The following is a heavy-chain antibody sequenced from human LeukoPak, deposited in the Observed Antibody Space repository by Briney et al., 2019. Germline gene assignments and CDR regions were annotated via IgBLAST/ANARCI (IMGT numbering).Heavy chain of an antibody. V-gene: IGHV1-46*01. J-gene: IGHJ6*03. CDR1: GYTFTSEY. Sequence: GASVKVSCKASGYTFTSEYIHWVRQAPGQGLEWMGIINPSDGRTTYSPNFQDRVALTRDMSTSTVYMELRSLRSEDTAVYYCASEGNYDSSGYSRYNYYYMDVWGKGTAVTVSS. CDR2: INPSDGRT. D-gene: IGHD3-22*01. CDR3: ASEGNYDSSGYSRYNYYYMDV.